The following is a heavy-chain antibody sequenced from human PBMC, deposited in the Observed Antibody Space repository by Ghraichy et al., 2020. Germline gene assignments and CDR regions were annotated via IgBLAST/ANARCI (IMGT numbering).Heavy chain of an antibody. J-gene: IGHJ5*02. V-gene: IGHV1-8*01. Sequence: ASVKVSCKASGYTFTSYDINWVRQATGQGLEWMGWMNPNSGNTGYAQKFQGRVTMTRNTSISTAYMELSSLRSEDTAVYYCARVYPYSTRGWFDPWGQGTLVTVSS. CDR3: ARVYPYSTRGWFDP. D-gene: IGHD6-13*01. CDR1: GYTFTSYD. CDR2: MNPNSGNT.